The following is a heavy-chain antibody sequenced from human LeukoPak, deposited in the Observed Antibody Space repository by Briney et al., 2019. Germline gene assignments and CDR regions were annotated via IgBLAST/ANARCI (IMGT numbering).Heavy chain of an antibody. CDR1: GFIFSSHG. V-gene: IGHV3-23*01. Sequence: GGSLRLSCAASGFIFSSHGMNWVRQAPGKGLEWVSGISPSGDITYYADSVKGRFTISRDNSKNTLYLQMNSLRADDTAVYYCAKSHHVTAIDYWGQGTLVTVSS. J-gene: IGHJ4*02. CDR2: ISPSGDIT. CDR3: AKSHHVTAIDY. D-gene: IGHD2-21*02.